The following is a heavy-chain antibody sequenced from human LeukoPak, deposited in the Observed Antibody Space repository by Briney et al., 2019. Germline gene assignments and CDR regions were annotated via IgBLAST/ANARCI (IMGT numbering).Heavy chain of an antibody. CDR1: GGSSSGYY. D-gene: IGHD3-3*01. J-gene: IGHJ2*01. CDR2: INHSGST. Sequence: SETLSLTCAVYGGSSSGYYWSWIRQPPGKGLEWIGEINHSGSTNYNPSLKSRVTISVDTSKNQFSLKLSSVTAADTAVYYCARKGSLFWSGYRNYWYCDLWGRGTLVTVSS. V-gene: IGHV4-34*01. CDR3: ARKGSLFWSGYRNYWYCDL.